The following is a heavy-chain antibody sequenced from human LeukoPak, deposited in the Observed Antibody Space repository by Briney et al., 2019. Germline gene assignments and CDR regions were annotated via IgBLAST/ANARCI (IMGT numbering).Heavy chain of an antibody. J-gene: IGHJ6*03. Sequence: PSETLSLTCAVYGGSFSGYYWSWIRQPPGKGLEWIGEINHSGSTNYNPSLTSRVTISVDTSKNQFSLKLSSVTAADTAVYYCARASSWPVRSSPDYYYYMDVWGKGTTVTISS. CDR1: GGSFSGYY. D-gene: IGHD6-13*01. CDR3: ARASSWPVRSSPDYYYYMDV. CDR2: INHSGST. V-gene: IGHV4-34*01.